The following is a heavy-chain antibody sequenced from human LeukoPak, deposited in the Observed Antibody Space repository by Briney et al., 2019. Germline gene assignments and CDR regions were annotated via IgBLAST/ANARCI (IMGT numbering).Heavy chain of an antibody. CDR3: ARGLGYCTGGSRYRYWYFDL. Sequence: SETLSLTCAVYGGSFSGYYWSWIRQPPGKGLEWIGEINHSGSTNYNPSLKSRVTISVDTSKNQFSLKLSSVTAADTAVYYCARGLGYCTGGSRYRYWYFDLWGRGTLVTVSS. J-gene: IGHJ2*01. CDR1: GGSFSGYY. D-gene: IGHD2-15*01. CDR2: INHSGST. V-gene: IGHV4-34*01.